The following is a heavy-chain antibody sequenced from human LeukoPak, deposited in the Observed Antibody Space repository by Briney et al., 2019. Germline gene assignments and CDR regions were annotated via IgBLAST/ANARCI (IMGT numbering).Heavy chain of an antibody. CDR1: GGSFSGYY. V-gene: IGHV4-34*01. J-gene: IGHJ5*02. CDR3: ARGPLWFGELLYS. D-gene: IGHD3-10*01. Sequence: SETLSLTCAVYGGSFSGYYWGWIRQPPGKGLEWIGEINHSGSTNYNPSLKSRVTISVDTSKNQFSLKLSSVTAADTAVYYCARGPLWFGELLYSWGQGTLVTVSS. CDR2: INHSGST.